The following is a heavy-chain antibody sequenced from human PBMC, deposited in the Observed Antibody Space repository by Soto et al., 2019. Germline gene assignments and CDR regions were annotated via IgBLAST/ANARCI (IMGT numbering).Heavy chain of an antibody. CDR3: ASIWFGKLGGMDV. Sequence: SETLSLTCAFSGGSIISSNWWSWVRQPPGKGLEWIGEIYHSGSTNYNPSLKSRVTISVDKSKNQFSLKLSSVTAADTAVYYCASIWFGKLGGMDVWGQGTTVTVSS. CDR2: IYHSGST. CDR1: GGSIISSNW. J-gene: IGHJ6*02. V-gene: IGHV4-4*02. D-gene: IGHD3-10*01.